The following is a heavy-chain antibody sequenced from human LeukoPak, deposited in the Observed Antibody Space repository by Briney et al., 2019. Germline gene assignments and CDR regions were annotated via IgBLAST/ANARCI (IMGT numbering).Heavy chain of an antibody. Sequence: ASVKVSCKASGYTFTSYGISWVRQAPGQGLEWMGWINPNSGGTNYAQKFQGRVTMTRDTSISTAYMELSRLRSDDTAVYYCAREGTAEDYWGQGTLVTVSS. J-gene: IGHJ4*02. CDR3: AREGTAEDY. V-gene: IGHV1-2*02. CDR2: INPNSGGT. D-gene: IGHD1/OR15-1a*01. CDR1: GYTFTSYG.